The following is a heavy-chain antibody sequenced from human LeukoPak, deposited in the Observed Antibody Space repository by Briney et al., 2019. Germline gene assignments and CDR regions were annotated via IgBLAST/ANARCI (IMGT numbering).Heavy chain of an antibody. CDR2: MNPNSGNT. CDR1: GYTFTSYD. J-gene: IGHJ6*03. V-gene: IGHV1-8*01. Sequence: LEASVKVSCKASGYTFTSYDINWVRQATGQGLEWMGWMNPNSGNTGYAQKFQGRVTMTRNTSISTAYMELSSLRSEDTAVYYCARAPRIAVAGVNYYYYYYMDVWGKGTTVTISS. D-gene: IGHD6-19*01. CDR3: ARAPRIAVAGVNYYYYYYMDV.